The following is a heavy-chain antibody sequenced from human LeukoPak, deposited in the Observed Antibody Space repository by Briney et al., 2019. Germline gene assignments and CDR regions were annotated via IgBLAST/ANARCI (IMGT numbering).Heavy chain of an antibody. D-gene: IGHD2-8*01. Sequence: PSETLSLTCTVSGGSISSSSYYWGWIRRPPGEGLEWIGSIYYSGSTYYNPSLKSRVTVSVDTSKNQFSLKLSSVTAADTAVYYCARGGGYCTNGVCYYDYWGQGTLVTVSS. CDR2: IYYSGST. J-gene: IGHJ4*02. CDR3: ARGGGYCTNGVCYYDY. V-gene: IGHV4-39*07. CDR1: GGSISSSSYY.